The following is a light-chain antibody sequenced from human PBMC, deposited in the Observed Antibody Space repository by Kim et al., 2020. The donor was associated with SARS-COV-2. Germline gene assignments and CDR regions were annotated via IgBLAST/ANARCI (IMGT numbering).Light chain of an antibody. CDR3: SSYTRGRSVG. CDR2: DVS. Sequence: QSALTQPASVSGSPGQSITISCTGTSSDVGGYNYVSWYQQHPGKAPKLMIYDVSNRHSGVSNRFSGSKSGDPASLTISGLQAEDEADYYCSSYTRGRSVGFGGGTQRTFL. J-gene: IGLJ2*01. V-gene: IGLV2-14*03. CDR1: SSDVGGYNY.